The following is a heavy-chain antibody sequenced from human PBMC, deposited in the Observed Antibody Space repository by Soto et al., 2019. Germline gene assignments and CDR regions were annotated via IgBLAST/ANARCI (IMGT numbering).Heavy chain of an antibody. CDR1: GYTFTRNA. Sequence: GSVKVSCKASGYTFTRNAIHWVRQAPGQRLEWIGKIDAGNGNTKYSQKFQGRVTITRDTSASAAYMELSTLGSEDTSIYYCARSETDYSTFDYWGQGNLVTVS. CDR3: ARSETDYSTFDY. D-gene: IGHD3-9*01. J-gene: IGHJ4*02. V-gene: IGHV1-3*01. CDR2: IDAGNGNT.